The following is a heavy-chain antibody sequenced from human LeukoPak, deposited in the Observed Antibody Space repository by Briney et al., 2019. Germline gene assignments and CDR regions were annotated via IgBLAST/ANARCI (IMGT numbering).Heavy chain of an antibody. V-gene: IGHV3-7*01. Sequence: GGSLRLSCAASGFTFSSYGMHWVRQAPGKGLEWVANIKQDGSERYYVDSVKGRFTISRDNAKISLYLQMNSLRAEDTAVYYCARSAGSSGWYEGYYFDYWGQGTLVTVSS. CDR2: IKQDGSER. CDR3: ARSAGSSGWYEGYYFDY. D-gene: IGHD6-13*01. J-gene: IGHJ4*02. CDR1: GFTFSSYG.